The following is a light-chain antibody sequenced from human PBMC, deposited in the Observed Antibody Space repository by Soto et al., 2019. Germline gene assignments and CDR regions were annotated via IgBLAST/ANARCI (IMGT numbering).Light chain of an antibody. CDR2: DAS. Sequence: DLQMTQSPSSLSASVGDRVTITCQASQDISNYLNWYQQKPGKAPKLLIYDASNLETGVPSRFSGSGSGTAFTFTISSLQPEDIATYYCQQYDNLPRRTFGGGTKVEIK. J-gene: IGKJ4*01. V-gene: IGKV1-33*01. CDR3: QQYDNLPRRT. CDR1: QDISNY.